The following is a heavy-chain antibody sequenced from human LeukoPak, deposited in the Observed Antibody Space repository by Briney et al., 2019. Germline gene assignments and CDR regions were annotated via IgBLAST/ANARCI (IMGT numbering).Heavy chain of an antibody. J-gene: IGHJ3*02. CDR3: ARSLAAAGTDEDAFDI. CDR1: GYTFASYA. V-gene: IGHV7-4-1*02. Sequence: GASVKVSCKASGYTFASYAMNWVRQAPGQGLEWMGWINTNTGNPTYAQGFTGRFVFSLDTSVSTAYLQISSLKAEDTAVYYCARSLAAAGTDEDAFDIWGQGTMVTVSS. CDR2: INTNTGNP. D-gene: IGHD6-13*01.